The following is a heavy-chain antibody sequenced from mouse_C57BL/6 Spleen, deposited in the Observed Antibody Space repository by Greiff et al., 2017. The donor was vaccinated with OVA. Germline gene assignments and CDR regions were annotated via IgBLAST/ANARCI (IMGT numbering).Heavy chain of an antibody. CDR3: ARGGYYDAMDY. CDR1: GYAFSSSW. CDR2: IYPGDGDT. J-gene: IGHJ4*01. D-gene: IGHD2-2*01. Sequence: QVQLQQSGPELVKPGASVKISCKASGYAFSSSWMNWVKQRPGKGLEWIGRIYPGDGDTNYNGKFKGKATLTADKSSSTAYMQLSSLTSEDSAVDFCARGGYYDAMDYWGQGTSVTVAS. V-gene: IGHV1-82*01.